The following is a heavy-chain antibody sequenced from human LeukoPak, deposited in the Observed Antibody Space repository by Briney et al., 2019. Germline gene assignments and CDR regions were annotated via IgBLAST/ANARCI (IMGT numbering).Heavy chain of an antibody. CDR3: ARDRGIAAPYYFDY. CDR1: GGSISSYY. D-gene: IGHD6-13*01. J-gene: IGHJ4*02. CDR2: IYTSGST. V-gene: IGHV4-4*07. Sequence: SETLSLTCTVSGGSISSYYWSWIRQPAGKGLEWIGRIYTSGSTNYNPSLKSRVTMSVDTSKNQFSLKPSSVTAADTAVYYCARDRGIAAPYYFDYWGQGTLVTVSS.